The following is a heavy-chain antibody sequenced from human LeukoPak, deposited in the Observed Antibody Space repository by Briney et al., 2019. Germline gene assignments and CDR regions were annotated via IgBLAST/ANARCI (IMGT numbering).Heavy chain of an antibody. Sequence: PSETLSLTCTVSGYSISSGFYWGWIRQTPGKGLEWIVTISHSGTPYYNPSLKSRVTISVDTSKNQFSLRLSSVTAADTAVYYCAIVIYYYYMDVWGKGTTVTVSS. J-gene: IGHJ6*03. CDR1: GYSISSGFY. CDR3: AIVIYYYYMDV. V-gene: IGHV4-38-2*02. CDR2: ISHSGTP.